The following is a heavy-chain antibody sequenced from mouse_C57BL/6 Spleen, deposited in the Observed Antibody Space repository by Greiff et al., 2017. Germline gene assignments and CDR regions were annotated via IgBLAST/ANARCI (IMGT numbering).Heavy chain of an antibody. Sequence: VQLQQSGPELVKPGASVKISCKASGYTFTDYYMNWVKQSHGKSLEWIGDINPNNGGTSYNQKFKGKATLTVDKSSSTAYMELRSLTSEYSAVXYCARPDYEAYWGQGTLVTVSA. CDR2: INPNNGGT. CDR3: ARPDYEAY. D-gene: IGHD2-4*01. V-gene: IGHV1-26*01. J-gene: IGHJ3*01. CDR1: GYTFTDYY.